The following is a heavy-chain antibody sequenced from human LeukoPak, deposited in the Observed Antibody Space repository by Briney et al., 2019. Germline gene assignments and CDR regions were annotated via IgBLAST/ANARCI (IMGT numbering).Heavy chain of an antibody. Sequence: ASVKVSCKASGYTFTSYDINWVRQATGQGLEWMGWMNPNSGITGYAQKFQGRVTITRNTSISTAYLELSGLRSEDTAVYYCARGQSTGYPYYFEYWGQGTLVTVSS. D-gene: IGHD5-12*01. J-gene: IGHJ4*02. CDR3: ARGQSTGYPYYFEY. V-gene: IGHV1-8*03. CDR2: MNPNSGIT. CDR1: GYTFTSYD.